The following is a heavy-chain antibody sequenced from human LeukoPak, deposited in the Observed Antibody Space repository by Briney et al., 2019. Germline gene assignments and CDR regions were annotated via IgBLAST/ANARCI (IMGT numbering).Heavy chain of an antibody. D-gene: IGHD6-19*01. V-gene: IGHV3-7*01. CDR3: ARRYSSGWYFNYYYMDV. CDR2: IKQDGSEK. Sequence: GGSLRLSCAASGFTFSSYWMSWVRQAPGKGLEWVANIKQDGSEKYYVDSVKGRFTISRDNAKNTLYLQMNSLRAEDTAVYYCARRYSSGWYFNYYYMDVWGKGTTVTISS. CDR1: GFTFSSYW. J-gene: IGHJ6*03.